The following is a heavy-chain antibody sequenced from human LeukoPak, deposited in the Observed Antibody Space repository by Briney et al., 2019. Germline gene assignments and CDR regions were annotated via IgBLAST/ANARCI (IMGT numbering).Heavy chain of an antibody. CDR2: IYYSGST. CDR1: GGSISSGGYY. D-gene: IGHD1-14*01. Sequence: SETLSLTCTVSGGSISSGGYYWSWIRQHPGKGLEWIGYIYYSGSTYYNPSLKSRVTISVDTSMNQFSLKLSSVTAADTAVYYCARVALRDRAGKNWFDPWGQGTLVTVSS. CDR3: ARVALRDRAGKNWFDP. J-gene: IGHJ5*02. V-gene: IGHV4-31*03.